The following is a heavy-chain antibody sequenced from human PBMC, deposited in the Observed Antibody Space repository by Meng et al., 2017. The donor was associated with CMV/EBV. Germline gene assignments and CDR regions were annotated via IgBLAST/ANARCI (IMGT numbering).Heavy chain of an antibody. D-gene: IGHD5-24*01. J-gene: IGHJ6*02. CDR1: VSSNSAA. Sequence: VSSNSAAWNWIRQSPSRGLEWLGRTYYRSKWYNDYAVSVKSRITINPDTSKNQFSLQLNSVTPEDTAVYYCARELDSYPYYYYGMDVWGQGTTVTVSS. CDR3: ARELDSYPYYYYGMDV. CDR2: TYYRSKWYN. V-gene: IGHV6-1*01.